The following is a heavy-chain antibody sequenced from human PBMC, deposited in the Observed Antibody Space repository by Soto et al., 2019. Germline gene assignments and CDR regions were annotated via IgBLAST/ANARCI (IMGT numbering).Heavy chain of an antibody. CDR2: ISSSSSTI. D-gene: IGHD4-17*01. V-gene: IGHV3-48*02. CDR1: GFTFSSYS. CDR3: ARDQTFEYGDYHFDY. J-gene: IGHJ4*02. Sequence: GGSLRLSCAASGFTFSSYSMNWVRQAPGKGLEWVSYISSSSSTIYYADSVKGRFTISRDNAKNSLYLQMNSLRDEDTAVYYCARDQTFEYGDYHFDYWGQGTLVTVSS.